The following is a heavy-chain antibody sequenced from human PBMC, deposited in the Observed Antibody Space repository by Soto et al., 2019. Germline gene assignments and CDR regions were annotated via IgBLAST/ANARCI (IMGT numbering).Heavy chain of an antibody. J-gene: IGHJ4*02. CDR3: VRVYGEIDY. D-gene: IGHD4-17*01. V-gene: IGHV1-8*01. CDR1: GHTFTNYD. CDR2: MNPKSGNT. Sequence: QVQLVQSGAEVKKPGASVKVSCKASGHTFTNYDINWVRQATGQGLEWMGWMNPKSGNTGSAQQFQGRVILTRSNSISTAYMELSSLRSEDTAVYYCVRVYGEIDYWGQGTLVTVSS.